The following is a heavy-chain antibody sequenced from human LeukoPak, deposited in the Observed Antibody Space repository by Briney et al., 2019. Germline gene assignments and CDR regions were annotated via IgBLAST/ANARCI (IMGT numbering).Heavy chain of an antibody. D-gene: IGHD6-13*01. V-gene: IGHV4-39*07. J-gene: IGHJ4*02. CDR2: IYYSGST. Sequence: SETLSLTCTVSGGSISSSSHYWGWIRQPPGKGLEWIGSIYYSGSTYYNPSLKSRVTISVDTPKNQFSLKLTSVTAADTAVYYCARQVSSSWFYFDYWGQGTLVTVSS. CDR3: ARQVSSSWFYFDY. CDR1: GGSISSSSHY.